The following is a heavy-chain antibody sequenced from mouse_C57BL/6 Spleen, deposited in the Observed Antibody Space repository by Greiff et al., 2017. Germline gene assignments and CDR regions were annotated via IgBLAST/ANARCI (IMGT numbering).Heavy chain of an antibody. CDR3: ARWGTTVVAKGGD. CDR2: IDPSDSNT. D-gene: IGHD1-1*01. J-gene: IGHJ2*01. Sequence: QVQLQQPGAELVKPGASVKLSCKASGYTFTSYWMQWVKQRPGQGLEWIGEIDPSDSNTNYTQKFKGKAALTVDTSSSTAYMQLSSLTSEDSAVYYCARWGTTVVAKGGDWGQGTTLTVSS. CDR1: GYTFTSYW. V-gene: IGHV1-50*01.